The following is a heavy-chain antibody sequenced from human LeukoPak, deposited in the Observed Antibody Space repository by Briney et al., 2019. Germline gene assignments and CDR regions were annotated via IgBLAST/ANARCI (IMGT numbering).Heavy chain of an antibody. J-gene: IGHJ5*02. CDR3: EKDFAVESGGDWFDP. Sequence: PGGSLRLSCAASRFTFSSYSMSWVRQAPGKGLEWVAAISGSGDSTYYADSGKGRFTISRDNPKNTLYLQMNRLRAEQKAVYYCEKDFAVESGGDWFDPWGQGTLVTVSS. V-gene: IGHV3-23*01. CDR1: RFTFSSYS. CDR2: ISGSGDST. D-gene: IGHD1-26*01.